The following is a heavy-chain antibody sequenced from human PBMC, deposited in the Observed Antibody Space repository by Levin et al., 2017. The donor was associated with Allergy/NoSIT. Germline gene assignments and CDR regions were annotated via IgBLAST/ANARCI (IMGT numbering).Heavy chain of an antibody. J-gene: IGHJ2*01. D-gene: IGHD3-3*01. CDR1: GGSISSAGYY. V-gene: IGHV4-31*03. CDR2: IYYSGST. Sequence: LRLSCTVSGGSISSAGYYWTWVRQHPGTGLEWIGYIYYSGSTYYNPSLKSRVTISVDTSKNQFSLKLSYVTAADTAVYYCASSVTIFGVVSVGYFDLWGRGTLVTVSS. CDR3: ASSVTIFGVVSVGYFDL.